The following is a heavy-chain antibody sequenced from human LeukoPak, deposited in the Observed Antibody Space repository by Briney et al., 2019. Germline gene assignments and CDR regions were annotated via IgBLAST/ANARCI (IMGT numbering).Heavy chain of an antibody. CDR2: ISYDGGNK. CDR1: GFTFSSYA. D-gene: IGHD2-21*02. V-gene: IGHV3-30-3*01. CDR3: ARAWIVVVTAVDY. J-gene: IGHJ4*02. Sequence: PGGSLRLSCAASGFTFSSYAMHWVRQAPGKGLEWVAVISYDGGNKYYADSVKGRFTISRDNSKNTLYLQMNSLRAEDTAVYYCARAWIVVVTAVDYWGQGTLVTVSS.